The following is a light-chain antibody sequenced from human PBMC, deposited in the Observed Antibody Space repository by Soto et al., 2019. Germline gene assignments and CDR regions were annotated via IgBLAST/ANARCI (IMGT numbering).Light chain of an antibody. J-gene: IGKJ1*01. CDR2: QAS. V-gene: IGKV1-5*03. Sequence: QMTQSPSTLSASVGDRVTITCRASQSISSWLAWYQQKPGKAPKLMIYQASSSESGVPSRFSGSGSGTEFTLTISSLQPDDFATYYCQQYNSYPWTYGQGTKVEIK. CDR1: QSISSW. CDR3: QQYNSYPWT.